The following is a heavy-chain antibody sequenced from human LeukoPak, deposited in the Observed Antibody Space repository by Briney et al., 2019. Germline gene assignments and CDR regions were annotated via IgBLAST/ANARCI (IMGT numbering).Heavy chain of an antibody. V-gene: IGHV4-4*07. CDR1: GGSISSYY. CDR3: ARTIAVAALHWFDP. J-gene: IGHJ5*02. D-gene: IGHD6-19*01. CDR2: IYTSGST. Sequence: TSETLSLTCTVSGGSISSYYWSWIRQPAGKGLEWIGRIYTSGSTNYNPSLKSRVTMSVDTSKNQFSLKLSSVTAADTAVYYCARTIAVAALHWFDPWGQGTLVTVSS.